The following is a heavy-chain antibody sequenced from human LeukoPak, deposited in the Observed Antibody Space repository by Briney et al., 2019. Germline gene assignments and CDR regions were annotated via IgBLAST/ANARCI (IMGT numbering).Heavy chain of an antibody. Sequence: ASVKVSCKASGYTFSSYGVSWVRQAPGQGLEWMGWISGYNGNINYAQKLQGRVTMTTDTSTSTAYMELRSLISDDTAVYYCARVRCSGGSCYYFDYWGQGTLVTVSS. CDR3: ARVRCSGGSCYYFDY. V-gene: IGHV1-18*01. CDR1: GYTFSSYG. D-gene: IGHD2-15*01. CDR2: ISGYNGNI. J-gene: IGHJ4*02.